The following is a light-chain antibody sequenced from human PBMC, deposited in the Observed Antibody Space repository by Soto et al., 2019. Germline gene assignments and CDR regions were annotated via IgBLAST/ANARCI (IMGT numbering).Light chain of an antibody. V-gene: IGKV1-5*03. Sequence: DIQNTHSPSTLSASVGDRVTITCRASQSISSWMAWYQQKPGKAPKLLIYKASSLESGVPSRFSGSGSGTEFTLTISSLQPDDFATYYCQQYNSYSTFGQGTKVDIK. J-gene: IGKJ1*01. CDR3: QQYNSYST. CDR2: KAS. CDR1: QSISSW.